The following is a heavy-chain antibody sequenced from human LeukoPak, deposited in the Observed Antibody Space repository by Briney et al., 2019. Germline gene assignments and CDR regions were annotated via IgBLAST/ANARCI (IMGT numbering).Heavy chain of an antibody. CDR3: ARVPPSYSDSSKIYYSYYGDV. J-gene: IGHJ6*03. D-gene: IGHD1-26*01. V-gene: IGHV4-4*07. Sequence: SETLSLTCTVSGGSITNCCWGWIRQPAGRGLDWIGRISSTGNTAYSPSLQSRVTMSVDTSKNQFSLKLNSVTAADTAVYYCARVPPSYSDSSKIYYSYYGDVWGKGTPATV. CDR1: GGSITNCC. CDR2: ISSTGNT.